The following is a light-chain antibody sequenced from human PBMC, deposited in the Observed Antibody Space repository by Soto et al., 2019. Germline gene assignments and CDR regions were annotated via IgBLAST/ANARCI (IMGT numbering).Light chain of an antibody. CDR3: TSYAGSNNLV. Sequence: QSALTQPLSASGSPGQSVTISCTGTSSDVGGYHYVSWYQQHPGKAPKLMIYEINKRPSGVPDRFSGSKSGNTASLTVSGLQPEDEADYYCTSYAGSNNLVFGGGTELSVL. J-gene: IGLJ2*01. CDR2: EIN. V-gene: IGLV2-8*01. CDR1: SSDVGGYHY.